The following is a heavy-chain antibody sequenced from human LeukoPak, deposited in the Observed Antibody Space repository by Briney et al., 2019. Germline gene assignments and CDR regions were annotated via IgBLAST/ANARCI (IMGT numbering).Heavy chain of an antibody. CDR1: GYTFTSND. Sequence: VASVKVSCKASGYTFTSNDINWLRQATGQGLEWMGWMNPNSGNAGNAQKFQGRVTITRNTSISTAYMELSSLRSEDTAVYYCARGRERKLTRRINDYWGQGTLVTVSS. J-gene: IGHJ4*02. V-gene: IGHV1-8*01. CDR3: ARGRERKLTRRINDY. CDR2: MNPNSGNA. D-gene: IGHD4/OR15-4a*01.